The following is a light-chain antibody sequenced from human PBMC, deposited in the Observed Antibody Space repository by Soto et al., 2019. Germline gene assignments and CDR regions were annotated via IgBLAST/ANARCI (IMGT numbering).Light chain of an antibody. CDR1: QTIGTY. Sequence: DIEMTQSPSSLSASIGDRVTITCRASQTIGTYLNWFQQKPGKAPKLLIYAAFNLQSGVPSRFSGSGSGTDFTLIISSLQPDDFATYFCQESYSVPLFTFGPGTKVDIK. V-gene: IGKV1-39*01. CDR2: AAF. CDR3: QESYSVPLFT. J-gene: IGKJ3*01.